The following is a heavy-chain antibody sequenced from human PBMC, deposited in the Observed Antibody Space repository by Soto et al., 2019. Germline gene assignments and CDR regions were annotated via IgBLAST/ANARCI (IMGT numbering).Heavy chain of an antibody. V-gene: IGHV3-53*04. CDR3: ARVGYGDYDWYFDL. CDR1: GFTVSSNY. D-gene: IGHD4-17*01. CDR2: IYSGGST. J-gene: IGHJ2*01. Sequence: EVQLVESGGGLVQPGGSLRLSCAASGFTVSSNYMSWVRQAPGKGLEWVSVIYSGGSTYYADSVKGRFTISRHNSKNTLYLQMNSLRAEDTAVYYCARVGYGDYDWYFDLWGSGTLVTVSS.